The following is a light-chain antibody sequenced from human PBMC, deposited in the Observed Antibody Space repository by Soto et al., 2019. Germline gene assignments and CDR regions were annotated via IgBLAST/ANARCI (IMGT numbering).Light chain of an antibody. J-gene: IGLJ1*01. CDR3: SLYTASAPFYV. CDR1: RTDVDGHDY. V-gene: IGLV2-14*03. Sequence: QSALTQPASVSGSPGQSITISCTGARTDVDGHDYVSWYQQHPGQAPKLMIFDVHNRPSGVSSRFSGSKSGDTASLTISGLQAEDDGDYYCSLYTASAPFYVFGTGTKLTVL. CDR2: DVH.